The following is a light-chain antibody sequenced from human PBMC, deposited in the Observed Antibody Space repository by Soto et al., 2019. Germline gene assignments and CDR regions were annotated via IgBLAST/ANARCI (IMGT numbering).Light chain of an antibody. CDR1: QSVRSN. CDR2: GAS. V-gene: IGKV3-15*01. CDR3: LQYHNLWA. J-gene: IGKJ1*01. Sequence: EVVMTQSPATVSMSPGERATLSCRASQSVRSNLAWYQQKPGQAPRLLIYGASTRATGVPARFSGSGSGTEFTLTISSLPSEDVTVYSCLQYHNLWAFGQGTKVEIK.